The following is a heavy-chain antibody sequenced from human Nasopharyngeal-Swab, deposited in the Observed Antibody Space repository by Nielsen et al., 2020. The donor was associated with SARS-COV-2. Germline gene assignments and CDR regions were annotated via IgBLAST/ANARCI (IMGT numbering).Heavy chain of an antibody. J-gene: IGHJ6*02. CDR2: IDPSDSYT. D-gene: IGHD3-10*01. CDR3: AASRGPGSYYYGSGDQSMDV. V-gene: IGHV5-10-1*01. Sequence: VRQMPGKGLEWMGRIDPSDSYTNYSPSFQGHVTISADKSISTAYLQWSSLKASDTAMYYCAASRGPGSYYYGSGDQSMDVWGQGTTVTASS.